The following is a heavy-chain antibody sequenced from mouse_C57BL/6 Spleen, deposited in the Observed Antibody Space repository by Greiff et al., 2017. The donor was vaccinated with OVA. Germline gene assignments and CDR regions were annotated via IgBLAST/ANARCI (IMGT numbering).Heavy chain of an antibody. D-gene: IGHD3-2*02. CDR2: IDPSDSYT. Sequence: QVHVKQPGAELVKPGASVKLSCKASGYTFTSYWMQWVKQRPGQGLEWIGEIDPSDSYTNYNQKFKGKATLTVDTSSSTAYMQLSSLTSEDAAVYYCARWEAAQATGYWGQGTTLTVSS. J-gene: IGHJ2*01. CDR3: ARWEAAQATGY. CDR1: GYTFTSYW. V-gene: IGHV1-50*01.